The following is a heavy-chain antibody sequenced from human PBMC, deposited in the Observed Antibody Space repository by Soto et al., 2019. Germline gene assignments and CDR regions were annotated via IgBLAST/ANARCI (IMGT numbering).Heavy chain of an antibody. CDR3: AKEIGDFLESRYYYYMDV. V-gene: IGHV3-30*18. CDR2: ISYDGSNK. D-gene: IGHD3-3*01. Sequence: GGSLRLSCAASGFTFSSYGMHWVRQAPGKGLEWVAVISYDGSNKYYADSVKGRFTISRDNSKNTLYLQMNSLRAEDTAVYYCAKEIGDFLESRYYYYMDVWGKGTTVTVSS. CDR1: GFTFSSYG. J-gene: IGHJ6*03.